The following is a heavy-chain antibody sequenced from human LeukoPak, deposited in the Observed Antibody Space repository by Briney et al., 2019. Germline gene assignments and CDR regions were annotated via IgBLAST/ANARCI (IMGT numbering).Heavy chain of an antibody. CDR1: GGSISSSD. Sequence: SETLSLTCTGSGGSISSSDWSWIRQPPGKGLEWLAYIYYSGSTHYNPSLKSRVTISIDTSKNQVSLRLSSVTAADTAVYYCARHYYDNNPNRLDTWGQGTLVTVSS. D-gene: IGHD3-16*01. J-gene: IGHJ5*02. CDR3: ARHYYDNNPNRLDT. V-gene: IGHV4-59*08. CDR2: IYYSGST.